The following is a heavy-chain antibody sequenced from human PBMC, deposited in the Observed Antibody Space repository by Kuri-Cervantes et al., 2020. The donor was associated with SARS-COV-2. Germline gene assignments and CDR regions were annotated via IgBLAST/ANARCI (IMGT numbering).Heavy chain of an antibody. Sequence: GESLKISCAASGFTFSGHWIHWVRQAPGKGLVWVSRINPDGSYTNNADSVKGRFTLSRDNAKNTLYLQMNSLRAEDTAVYYCAKGLGAAAIHFDYWGQGTLVTVSS. D-gene: IGHD2-2*01. V-gene: IGHV3-74*01. CDR3: AKGLGAAAIHFDY. CDR2: INPDGSYT. J-gene: IGHJ4*02. CDR1: GFTFSGHW.